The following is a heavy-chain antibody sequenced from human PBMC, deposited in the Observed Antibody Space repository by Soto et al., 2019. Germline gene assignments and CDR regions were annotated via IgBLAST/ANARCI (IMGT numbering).Heavy chain of an antibody. Sequence: EVQLLESGGGLVQPGGSLRLSCAASGFPLSTYGMTWVRQAPGKGLEWVSAITGTGGNTYYVDSVKGRFTSSRDNSKNMLYLQVTSLSVEDTAVYYCARIRGYWYGLDVWGQGTTVTVSS. CDR1: GFPLSTYG. V-gene: IGHV3-23*01. CDR2: ITGTGGNT. J-gene: IGHJ6*02. CDR3: ARIRGYWYGLDV.